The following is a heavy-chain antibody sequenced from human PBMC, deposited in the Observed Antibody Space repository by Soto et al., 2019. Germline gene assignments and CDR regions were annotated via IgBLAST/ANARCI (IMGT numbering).Heavy chain of an antibody. CDR2: ISAYNGNT. Sequence: ASVKVSCKASGYTFTIYGIIWVRQAPGQGLEWMGWISAYNGNTNYAQKLQGRVTMTTDTSTSTAYMELRSLRSDDTAVYYCARDLHDSSGWGFDYWGQGTLVTVSS. D-gene: IGHD6-19*01. V-gene: IGHV1-18*01. CDR1: GYTFTIYG. J-gene: IGHJ4*02. CDR3: ARDLHDSSGWGFDY.